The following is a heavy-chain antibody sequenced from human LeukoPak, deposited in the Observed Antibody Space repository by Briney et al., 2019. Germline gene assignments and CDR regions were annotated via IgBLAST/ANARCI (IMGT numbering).Heavy chain of an antibody. CDR3: ARCERGLLFLEWLDPTTNWFDP. Sequence: SETLSLTCTVSGGSISSGGYYWSWIRQHPGKGLEWIGYIYYSGTTYYNPSLKSRATISVDTSKNQFSLKLCSVTAAETAVYYCARCERGLLFLEWLDPTTNWFDPWGQGTLVTVSS. V-gene: IGHV4-31*03. CDR2: IYYSGTT. D-gene: IGHD3-3*01. CDR1: GGSISSGGYY. J-gene: IGHJ5*02.